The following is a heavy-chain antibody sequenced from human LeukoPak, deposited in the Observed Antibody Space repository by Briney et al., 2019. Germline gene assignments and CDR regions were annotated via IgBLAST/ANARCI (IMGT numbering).Heavy chain of an antibody. J-gene: IGHJ6*02. CDR1: GFTFSSYG. CDR2: ISYDGSNK. V-gene: IGHV3-30*18. Sequence: GGSLRLSCAASGFTFSSYGMHWVRQAPGKGLEWVAVISYDGSNKYYADSVKGRFTISRDNSKNTLYLQMNSLRAEGTAVYYCAKDRISSSWYDMDVWGQGTTVTVSS. D-gene: IGHD6-13*01. CDR3: AKDRISSSWYDMDV.